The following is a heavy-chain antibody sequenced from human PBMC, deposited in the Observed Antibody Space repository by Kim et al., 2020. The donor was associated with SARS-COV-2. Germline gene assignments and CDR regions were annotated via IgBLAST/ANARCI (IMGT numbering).Heavy chain of an antibody. V-gene: IGHV4-34*01. CDR3: ARGPGRDGYTGY. Sequence: TSNPSLKSRVTISVDTSKTQFSLKLSSVTAADTAVYYCARGPGRDGYTGYWGQGTLVTVSS. J-gene: IGHJ4*02. D-gene: IGHD5-12*01.